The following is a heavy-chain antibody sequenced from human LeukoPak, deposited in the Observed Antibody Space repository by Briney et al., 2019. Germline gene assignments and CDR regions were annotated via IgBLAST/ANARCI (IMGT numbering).Heavy chain of an antibody. Sequence: PSETLSLTCTVSGGSISSYYWSWIRQPPGKGLEWIGYIYYSGSTNYNPSLKSRVTISVDTSKNQFSLKLSSVTAADTAVYYCARHGGKYYFDYWGQGTLVTVSS. J-gene: IGHJ4*02. V-gene: IGHV4-59*08. CDR3: ARHGGKYYFDY. CDR1: GGSISSYY. D-gene: IGHD3-3*01. CDR2: IYYSGST.